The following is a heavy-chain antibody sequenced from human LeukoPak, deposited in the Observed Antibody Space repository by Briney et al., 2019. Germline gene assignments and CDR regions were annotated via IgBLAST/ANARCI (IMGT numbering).Heavy chain of an antibody. CDR3: ARIRDPEDDYGDYGYFDL. CDR2: VYTSGST. V-gene: IGHV4-4*07. J-gene: IGHJ2*01. D-gene: IGHD4-17*01. Sequence: SETLSLTCTVSGGSISSYYWSWIRQPAGKGLEWIGRVYTSGSTNYNPSLKSRVTISVDTSKNQFSLKLSSVTAADTAVYYCARIRDPEDDYGDYGYFDLWGRGTLVTVSS. CDR1: GGSISSYY.